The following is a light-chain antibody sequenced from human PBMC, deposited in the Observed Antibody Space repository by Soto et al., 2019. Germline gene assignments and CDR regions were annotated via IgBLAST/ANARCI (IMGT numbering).Light chain of an antibody. Sequence: DIQLTQSPSFLSASVGDRVTITCRASQVFSTFLAWYQQKPGKAPKLLIYAASTLHTGVPSRFSGSASGTEFTLTISSLQPEDFAIYYCQQLNSDSYTFGQGTKLEIK. J-gene: IGKJ2*01. CDR3: QQLNSDSYT. CDR2: AAS. CDR1: QVFSTF. V-gene: IGKV1-9*01.